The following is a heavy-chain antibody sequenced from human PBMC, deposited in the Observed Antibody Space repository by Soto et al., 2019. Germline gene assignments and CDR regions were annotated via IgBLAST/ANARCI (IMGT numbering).Heavy chain of an antibody. CDR2: IYYSGST. V-gene: IGHV4-59*01. CDR1: GGSISSYY. Sequence: QVQLQESGPGLVKPSETLSLTCTVYGGSISSYYWSWIRQPPGKGLEWIGYIYYSGSTNYNPSLKGRVTISVDTSKNQFSLKLSSVTAADTAVYYCARVGYCSSTSCYTAFDYWGQGTLVTVSS. CDR3: ARVGYCSSTSCYTAFDY. J-gene: IGHJ4*02. D-gene: IGHD2-2*02.